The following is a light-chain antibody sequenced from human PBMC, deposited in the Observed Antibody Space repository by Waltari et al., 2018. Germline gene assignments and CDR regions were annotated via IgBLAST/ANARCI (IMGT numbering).Light chain of an antibody. Sequence: DIQMTQSPSSLSASVGDRVTITCRASQTIASYLNWYQQKPGKAPNLLSYAASSLQSGVPSRFSGSGYGTDFTLTISSLQPEDFAVYFCQQSYRTPWTFGQGTRVEIK. V-gene: IGKV1-39*01. CDR2: AAS. CDR1: QTIASY. CDR3: QQSYRTPWT. J-gene: IGKJ1*01.